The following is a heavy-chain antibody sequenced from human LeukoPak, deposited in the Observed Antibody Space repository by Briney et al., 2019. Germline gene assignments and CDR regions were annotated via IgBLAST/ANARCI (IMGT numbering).Heavy chain of an antibody. CDR3: ARAGGDCSGGSCYSPSPYYYYGMDV. J-gene: IGHJ6*02. CDR2: ISYDGSNK. D-gene: IGHD2-15*01. Sequence: GRSLRLSCAASGFTFSSYGMHWVRQAPGKGLEWVAVISYDGSNKYYADSVKGRFTISRDNSKNTLYLQMNSLRAEDTAVYYCARAGGDCSGGSCYSPSPYYYYGMDVWGQGTTVTVSS. V-gene: IGHV3-30*03. CDR1: GFTFSSYG.